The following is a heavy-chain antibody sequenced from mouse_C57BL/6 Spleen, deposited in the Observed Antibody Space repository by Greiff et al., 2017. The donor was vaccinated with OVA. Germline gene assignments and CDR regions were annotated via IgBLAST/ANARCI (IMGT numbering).Heavy chain of an antibody. CDR2: IYPSDSET. Sequence: QVQLKQSGAELVRPGSSVKLSCKASGYTFTSYWMDWVKQRPGQGLEWIGNIYPSDSETHYNQKFKDKATLTVDKSSSTAYMQLSSLTSEDSAVYYCARSYDYDGVYFDYWGQGTTLTVSS. CDR1: GYTFTSYW. CDR3: ARSYDYDGVYFDY. D-gene: IGHD2-4*01. V-gene: IGHV1-61*01. J-gene: IGHJ2*01.